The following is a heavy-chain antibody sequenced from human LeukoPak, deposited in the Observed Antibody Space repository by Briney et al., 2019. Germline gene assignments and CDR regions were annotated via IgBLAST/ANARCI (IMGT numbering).Heavy chain of an antibody. Sequence: GSLRLSCAASGFTFSSPWMHWVRQAPGKGLVWVSRINSDGSATAYADSVKGRFTISRDNAENTLYLQMNSLRAEDTAVYYCARGTAGYHSSYFDYWGRGTLVTVSS. J-gene: IGHJ4*02. V-gene: IGHV3-74*01. CDR2: INSDGSAT. CDR1: GFTFSSPW. CDR3: ARGTAGYHSSYFDY. D-gene: IGHD3-16*02.